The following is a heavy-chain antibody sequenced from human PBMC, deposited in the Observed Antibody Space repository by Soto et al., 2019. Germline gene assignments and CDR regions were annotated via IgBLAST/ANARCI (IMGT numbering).Heavy chain of an antibody. CDR1: GGSFSTYC. CDR2: INHNGNN. J-gene: IGHJ3*02. D-gene: IGHD3-9*01. V-gene: IGHV4-34*01. Sequence: ETLSLTCVVSGGSFSTYCYSWIRQSPGKGLEWIGEINHNGNNNYSPSLKSRVTMSLDTSKNQFSLKLTSVTAADTAVYYCARGGSNDWQVAFDIWGQGTMVTVSS. CDR3: ARGGSNDWQVAFDI.